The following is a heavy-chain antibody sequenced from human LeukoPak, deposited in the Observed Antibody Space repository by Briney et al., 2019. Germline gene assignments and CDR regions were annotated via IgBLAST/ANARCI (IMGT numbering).Heavy chain of an antibody. CDR3: ARDRHCSSISCFNAFDI. D-gene: IGHD2-2*01. V-gene: IGHV3-30*01. CDR2: ISSDGSDK. CDR1: GFTFSTYE. Sequence: GGSLRLSCAGSGFTFSTYEMHWVRQAPGKGLEWVAVISSDGSDKDYADSVKGRFTISRDNSKNTLYLQMNSLRAEDSAVYYCARDRHCSSISCFNAFDIWGQGTVVTVSS. J-gene: IGHJ3*02.